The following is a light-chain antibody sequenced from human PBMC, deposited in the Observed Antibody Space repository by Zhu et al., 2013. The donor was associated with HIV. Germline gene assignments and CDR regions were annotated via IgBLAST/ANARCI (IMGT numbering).Light chain of an antibody. CDR1: ASNIGAGYA. V-gene: IGLV1-40*01. Sequence: QSVLTQPPSVSGAPGQRVTISCTGSASNIGAGYAVHWYRQLPGTAPKLLIYRDTNRPSGVPDRFSGSKSGTSASLAITGLQADDEADYYCQSYDSTLSGYVFGTGTKVTVL. CDR2: RDT. J-gene: IGLJ1*01. CDR3: QSYDSTLSGYV.